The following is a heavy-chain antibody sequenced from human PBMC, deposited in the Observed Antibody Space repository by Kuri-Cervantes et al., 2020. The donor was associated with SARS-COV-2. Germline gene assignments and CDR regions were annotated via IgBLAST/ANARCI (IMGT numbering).Heavy chain of an antibody. D-gene: IGHD6-13*01. CDR2: INWNGGST. CDR1: GFTFDDYG. V-gene: IGHV3-20*04. J-gene: IGHJ4*02. CDR3: ARERAAGRMFDY. Sequence: GESLKISCAASGFTFDDYGMSWVRQAPGKGLEWVSGINWNGGSTGYADSVKGRFTISRDNAKNSLYLQMNSLRAEDTALYYCARERAAGRMFDYWGQGTLVTVSS.